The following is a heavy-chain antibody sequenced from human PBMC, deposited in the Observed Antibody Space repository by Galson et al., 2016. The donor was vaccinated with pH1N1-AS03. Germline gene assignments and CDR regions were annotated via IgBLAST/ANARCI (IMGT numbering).Heavy chain of an antibody. CDR2: INPNNGVT. V-gene: IGHV1-2*04. CDR1: GYIFTGFY. J-gene: IGHJ6*02. Sequence: SVKVSCKASGYIFTGFYVHWVRQAPGQGLEWMGWINPNNGVTNYAQKFQAWVTMTGDTSISTAYLELYGLKSDDTAVYYCARDPRGPCFSATCATTSYFGMDVWGQGTTVIVSS. D-gene: IGHD2/OR15-2a*01. CDR3: ARDPRGPCFSATCATTSYFGMDV.